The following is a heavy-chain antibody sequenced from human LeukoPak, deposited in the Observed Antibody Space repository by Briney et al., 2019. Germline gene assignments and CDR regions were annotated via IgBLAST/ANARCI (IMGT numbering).Heavy chain of an antibody. V-gene: IGHV1-18*01. CDR3: ARDLIAVRPGWFDP. Sequence: ASVKVSCKASGYTFTTYGISWVRQAPGQGFEWKGWISAYNGNTNYAQQFQGRVTMTTDTSMSTAYMELRSLRSDDTAVYYCARDLIAVRPGWFDPWGQGSLVTVSS. CDR1: GYTFTTYG. CDR2: ISAYNGNT. D-gene: IGHD6-6*01. J-gene: IGHJ5*02.